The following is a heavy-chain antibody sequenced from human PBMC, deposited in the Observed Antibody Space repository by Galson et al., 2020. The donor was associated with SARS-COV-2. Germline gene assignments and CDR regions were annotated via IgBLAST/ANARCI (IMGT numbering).Heavy chain of an antibody. CDR1: GGSFSGYY. V-gene: IGHV4-34*01. J-gene: IGHJ6*02. D-gene: IGHD3-10*01. Sequence: SETLSLTCAVYGGSFSGYYWSWIRQPPGKGLEWIGEINHSGSTNYNPSLKSRVTISVDTSKNQFSLKLSSVTAADTAVYYCARGRDQRITMVQGTPYYYYGMDVWGQGTTVTVSS. CDR3: ARGRDQRITMVQGTPYYYYGMDV. CDR2: INHSGST.